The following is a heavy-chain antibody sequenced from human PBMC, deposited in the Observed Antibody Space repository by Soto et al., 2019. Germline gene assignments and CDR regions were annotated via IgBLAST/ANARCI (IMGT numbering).Heavy chain of an antibody. D-gene: IGHD2-15*01. V-gene: IGHV3-9*01. CDR2: ISWNSGSI. J-gene: IGHJ4*02. CDR1: GFTFDDYA. CDR3: AKDKGYCSGGSCYYFDY. Sequence: EVQLVESGGGLVQPGRSLRLSCAASGFTFDDYAMHWVRQAPGKGLEWVSGISWNSGSIGYADSVKGRFTISRDNAKNSLYLQMNSVRAEDTALYYCAKDKGYCSGGSCYYFDYWGQGTLVTVSS.